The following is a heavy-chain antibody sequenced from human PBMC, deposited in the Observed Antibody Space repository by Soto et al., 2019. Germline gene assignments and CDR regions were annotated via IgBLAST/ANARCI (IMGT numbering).Heavy chain of an antibody. CDR2: INPNSGGT. CDR3: ARAGTIFGVVIWNWFDP. D-gene: IGHD3-3*01. J-gene: IGHJ5*02. Sequence: ASVKVSCKASGYTFTGYYMHWVRQAPGQGLEWMGWINPNSGGTNYAQKFQGWVTMTRDTSISTAYMELSRLRSEDTAVYYCARAGTIFGVVIWNWFDPWGQGTLVTVSS. CDR1: GYTFTGYY. V-gene: IGHV1-2*04.